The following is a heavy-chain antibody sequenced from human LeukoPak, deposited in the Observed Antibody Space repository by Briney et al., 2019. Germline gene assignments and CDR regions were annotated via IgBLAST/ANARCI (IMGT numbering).Heavy chain of an antibody. CDR2: IYSGGST. CDR3: ARDLGAPTDY. D-gene: IGHD3-16*01. J-gene: IGHJ4*02. Sequence: GGSLRLSCAASGFTVSSNYMSWVRQAPGKGLEGVSVIYSGGSTYYADSVKGRFTISRHNSKNTQYPQMNSLRAEDTAVYYCARDLGAPTDYWGQGTLVTVSS. CDR1: GFTVSSNY. V-gene: IGHV3-53*04.